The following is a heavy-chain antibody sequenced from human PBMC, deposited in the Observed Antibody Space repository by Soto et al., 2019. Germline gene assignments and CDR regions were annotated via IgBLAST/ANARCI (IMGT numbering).Heavy chain of an antibody. V-gene: IGHV3-21*01. D-gene: IGHD2-15*01. Sequence: GGSLRLSCEASGFIFTTNSMNWVRQVPGKGLQWLSSISSSGTFKSYGDSVKGRFTISRDNAKNSLFLQMNNLSGEDTGLYYCARDPPHGGSSSWDADPWGPATLVTVS. J-gene: IGHJ4*01. CDR1: GFIFTTNS. CDR2: ISSSGTFK. CDR3: ARDPPHGGSSSWDADP.